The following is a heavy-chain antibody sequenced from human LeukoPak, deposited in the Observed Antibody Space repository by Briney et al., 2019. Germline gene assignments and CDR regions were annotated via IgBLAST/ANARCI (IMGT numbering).Heavy chain of an antibody. CDR3: ARDHYDHFRDFVFDY. CDR1: GGPISSGGFS. V-gene: IGHV4-30-2*06. J-gene: IGHJ4*02. Sequence: SETLSLTCAVSGGPISSGGFSWSWIRQSPGKGLEYIGYLYQGGSTYYNPSLSSRVTISGDRSKNHFFLTLTSVTAADTAVYYCARDHYDHFRDFVFDYWGQGTLVTVSS. D-gene: IGHD3-22*01. CDR2: LYQGGST.